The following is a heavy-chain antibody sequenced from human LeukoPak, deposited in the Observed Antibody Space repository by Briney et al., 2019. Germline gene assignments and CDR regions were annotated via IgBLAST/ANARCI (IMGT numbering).Heavy chain of an antibody. D-gene: IGHD3-16*01. V-gene: IGHV4-39*06. J-gene: IGHJ5*02. CDR3: ARDHYYDGRGRFDP. CDR2: VYFDVGT. Sequence: SETLSLTCTVSGGSVTSGIYHWGWLRQSPGKGLEWIGSVYFDVGTHYNPSLQSRVTVSIDTSKNQFALRLSSVAAADTALYYCARDHYYDGRGRFDPWGQGTLVTVSS. CDR1: GGSVTSGIYH.